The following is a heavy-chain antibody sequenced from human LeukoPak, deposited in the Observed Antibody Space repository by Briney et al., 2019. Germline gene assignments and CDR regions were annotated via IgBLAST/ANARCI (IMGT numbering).Heavy chain of an antibody. CDR1: GDSVSSNSAA. CDR3: ARHGTISSESYFDY. J-gene: IGHJ4*02. V-gene: IGHV4-59*08. Sequence: SQTLSLTCAISGDSVSSNSAAWNWIRQSPGKGLEWIGYIHNSGRTNYNPSLKSRVTGFVDTSKNQVSLRLSSVTAADTAVYYCARHGTISSESYFDYWGQGALVTVSS. D-gene: IGHD1-14*01. CDR2: IHNSGRT.